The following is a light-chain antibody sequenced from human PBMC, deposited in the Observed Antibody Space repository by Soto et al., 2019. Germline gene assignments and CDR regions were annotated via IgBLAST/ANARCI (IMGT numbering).Light chain of an antibody. V-gene: IGKV3-20*01. CDR2: GAI. J-gene: IGKJ2*01. CDR3: QQYGNTPMYT. Sequence: EIVLMQSPGTLSVSPGERATLSCRASQSVMSNYLAWYQQKPGQAPRLLMYGAIHRATGIPDRFSGSGSGTDFTLTISRLEPEDFAVYYCQQYGNTPMYTFGQGTKLEIK. CDR1: QSVMSNY.